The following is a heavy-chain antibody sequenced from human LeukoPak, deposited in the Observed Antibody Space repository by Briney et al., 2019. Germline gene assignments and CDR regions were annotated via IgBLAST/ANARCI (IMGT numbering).Heavy chain of an antibody. V-gene: IGHV3-23*01. J-gene: IGHJ4*02. CDR3: AKEGYYSFAD. D-gene: IGHD3-10*01. Sequence: GGSLRLSCAASGFTFSTHVMTWVRQAPGKGLEWVSTINAGGDETHYTDSVRGRFTIFRDNSKNTVYLQMNSLRADDTAVYYCAKEGYYSFADWGQGTLVPVSS. CDR2: INAGGDET. CDR1: GFTFSTHV.